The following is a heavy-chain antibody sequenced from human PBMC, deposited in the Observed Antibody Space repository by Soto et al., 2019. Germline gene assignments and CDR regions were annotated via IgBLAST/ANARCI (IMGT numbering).Heavy chain of an antibody. CDR3: ARWGTTGGLDV. V-gene: IGHV3-33*05. D-gene: IGHD3-16*01. CDR2: TSYDGSNN. CDR1: RFTFRSYV. Sequence: ESGGGVVQPGTSLRLSCVGSRFTFRSYVIHWVRQAPGKGLEWVALTSYDGSNNFYGDSVKGRFTISRDNSRNTVELQMDSLRLEDTALYYCARWGTTGGLDVWGQGTLVSVSS. J-gene: IGHJ4*02.